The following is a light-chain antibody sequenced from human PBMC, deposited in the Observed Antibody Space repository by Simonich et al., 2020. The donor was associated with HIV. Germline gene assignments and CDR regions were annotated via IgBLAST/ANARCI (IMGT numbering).Light chain of an antibody. Sequence: QSALTQPASVSGSPGQSITISCTGTSRDVGGYNYVSWYQQHPGKAPKLMIYDVSKRPEGVSNRFSGSKSGNTASLTISGLQAEDEADYYCSSYTSSSTLVFGGGTKLTVL. J-gene: IGLJ2*01. CDR1: SRDVGGYNY. CDR2: DVS. CDR3: SSYTSSSTLV. V-gene: IGLV2-14*01.